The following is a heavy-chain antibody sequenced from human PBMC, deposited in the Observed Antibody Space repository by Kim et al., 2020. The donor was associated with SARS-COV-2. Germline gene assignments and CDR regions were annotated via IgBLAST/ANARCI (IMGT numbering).Heavy chain of an antibody. CDR2: ISGDGGST. CDR1: GFTFDDYA. Sequence: GGSLRLSCAASGFTFDDYAMHWVRQAPGKGLEWVSLISGDGGSTYYADSVKGRFTISRDNSKNSLYLQMNSLRTEDTALYYCAKDIPGGATHYGMDVWGQGTTVTVSS. J-gene: IGHJ6*02. D-gene: IGHD1-26*01. CDR3: AKDIPGGATHYGMDV. V-gene: IGHV3-43*02.